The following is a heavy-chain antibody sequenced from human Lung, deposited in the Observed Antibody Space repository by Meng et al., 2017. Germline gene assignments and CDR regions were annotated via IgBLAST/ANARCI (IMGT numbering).Heavy chain of an antibody. CDR1: GGSISSGIYY. Sequence: VRVPCWAPRLFTPYKALSVTFTAAGGSISSGIYYWSWIRQTAGKRREWSGRIYTSGSTNSKPSLKSRVSISVDTSKNKFSMKLSSVTDADTAVYYCARVSYGGQMDYWGQGTLVTVSS. J-gene: IGHJ4*02. V-gene: IGHV4-61*02. CDR2: IYTSGST. D-gene: IGHD4-23*01. CDR3: ARVSYGGQMDY.